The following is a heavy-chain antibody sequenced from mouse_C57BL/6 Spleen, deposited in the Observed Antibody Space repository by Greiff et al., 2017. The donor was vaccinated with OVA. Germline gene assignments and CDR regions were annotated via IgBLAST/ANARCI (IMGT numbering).Heavy chain of an antibody. D-gene: IGHD3-2*02. V-gene: IGHV5-17*01. CDR2: ISSGSSTI. CDR1: GFTFSDYG. Sequence: EVQLVESGGGLVKPGGSLKLSCAASGFTFSDYGMHWVRQAPEKGLEWVAYISSGSSTIYYADTVKGRFTISRDNAKNTLFLQMTSLRSEDTAMYYCARDLRYYFDYWGQGTTLTVSS. J-gene: IGHJ2*01. CDR3: ARDLRYYFDY.